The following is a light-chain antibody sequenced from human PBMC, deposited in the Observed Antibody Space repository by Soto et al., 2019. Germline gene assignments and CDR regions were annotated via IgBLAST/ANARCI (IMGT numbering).Light chain of an antibody. CDR2: DAS. J-gene: IGKJ1*01. CDR3: QRHQAGST. Sequence: GKSVNLAGRGSESIRTWLAWYQHKPGKAPKLLIYDASSLESGVPSRFSGSGTGTEFALTISSLQRDDFATYDGQRHQAGSTFGQGTKVDIK. V-gene: IGKV1-5*01. CDR1: ESIRTW.